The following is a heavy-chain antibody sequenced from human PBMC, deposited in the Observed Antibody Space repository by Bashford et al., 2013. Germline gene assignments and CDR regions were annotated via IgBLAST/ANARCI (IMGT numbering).Heavy chain of an antibody. CDR3: AREDSSGYYYYGMDV. CDR2: ISAYNGNT. D-gene: IGHD3-22*01. Sequence: SWVRQAPGQGLEWMGWISAYNGNTNYAQKLQGRVTMTTDTSTSTAYMELRSLRSDDTAVYYCAREDSSGYYYYGMDVVGKGHGHRLL. V-gene: IGHV1-18*01. J-gene: IGHJ6*01.